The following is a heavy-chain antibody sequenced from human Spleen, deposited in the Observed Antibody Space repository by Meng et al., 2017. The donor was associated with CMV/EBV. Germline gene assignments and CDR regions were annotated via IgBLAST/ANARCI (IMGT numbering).Heavy chain of an antibody. D-gene: IGHD2-15*01. CDR2: IYWDDDK. CDR3: AHRILSRGFDP. Sequence: QITLKEFGPTLVKPTQTPPLTCTFSGFSLSTSGVGVGWIRQPPGKALEWLALIYWDDDKRYSPSLKSRLTITKDTSKNQVVLTMTNMDPVDTATYYCAHRILSRGFDPWGQGTLVTVSS. V-gene: IGHV2-5*02. CDR1: GFSLSTSGVG. J-gene: IGHJ5*02.